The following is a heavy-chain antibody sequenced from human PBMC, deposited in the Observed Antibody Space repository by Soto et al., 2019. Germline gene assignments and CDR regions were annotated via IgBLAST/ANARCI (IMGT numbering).Heavy chain of an antibody. CDR3: ARVGSRYYYYYGMDV. Sequence: SETLSLTCAVYGGSFSGYYWSWIRQPPGKGLEWIGEINHSGSTNYNPSLKSRVTISVDTSKNQFSLKLSPVTAADTAVYYCARVGSRYYYYYGMDVWGQGTTVTVSS. J-gene: IGHJ6*02. V-gene: IGHV4-34*01. CDR1: GGSFSGYY. D-gene: IGHD2-2*01. CDR2: INHSGST.